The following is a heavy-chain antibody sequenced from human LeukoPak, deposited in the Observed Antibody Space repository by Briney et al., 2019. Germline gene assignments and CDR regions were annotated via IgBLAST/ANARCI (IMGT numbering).Heavy chain of an antibody. Sequence: PGGSLRLSCAASGFTFSSYAMSWVRQAPGKGLKWVSAISGSGGSTYYADSVKGRFTISRDNSKNTLYLQMNSLRAEDTAVYYCAKEPRYYYGSGSSMDVWGQGTTVTVSS. CDR3: AKEPRYYYGSGSSMDV. CDR2: ISGSGGST. D-gene: IGHD3-10*01. J-gene: IGHJ6*02. CDR1: GFTFSSYA. V-gene: IGHV3-23*01.